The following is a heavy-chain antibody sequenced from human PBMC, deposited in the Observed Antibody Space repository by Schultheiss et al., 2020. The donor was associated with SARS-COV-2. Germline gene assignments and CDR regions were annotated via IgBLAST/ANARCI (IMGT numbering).Heavy chain of an antibody. J-gene: IGHJ4*02. CDR3: ARVWDSSSSLHYFDY. D-gene: IGHD6-6*01. Sequence: GGSLRLSGAASGFTFSSYGMHWVRQAPGKGLEWVAVISYDGSNKYYADSVKGRFTISRDNSKNTLYLQMNSLRAEDTAVYYCARVWDSSSSLHYFDYWGQGTLVTVSS. CDR1: GFTFSSYG. CDR2: ISYDGSNK. V-gene: IGHV3-30*19.